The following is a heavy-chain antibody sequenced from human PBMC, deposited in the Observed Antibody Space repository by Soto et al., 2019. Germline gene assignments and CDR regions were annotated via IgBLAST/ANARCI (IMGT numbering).Heavy chain of an antibody. Sequence: LSLTCAASGFTFSSYAMSWVRQAPGKGLEWVSAISGSGGSTYYADSVKGRFTISRDNSKNTLYLQMNSLRAEDTAVYYCAKDIGYCSGGSCYSYDYWGQGTLVTVSS. CDR3: AKDIGYCSGGSCYSYDY. D-gene: IGHD2-15*01. CDR2: ISGSGGST. CDR1: GFTFSSYA. J-gene: IGHJ4*02. V-gene: IGHV3-23*01.